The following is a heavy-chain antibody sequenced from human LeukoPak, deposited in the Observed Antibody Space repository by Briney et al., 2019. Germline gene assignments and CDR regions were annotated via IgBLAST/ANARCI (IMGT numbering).Heavy chain of an antibody. V-gene: IGHV1-18*01. CDR3: ARVLEGITTVRGVVDY. CDR1: GYTFTSYG. Sequence: GASVKVSCKASGYTFTSYGISWVRQAPGQGLEWMGWISAYNGNTNYAQKLQGRVTMTTDTSTSTAYMELRSLRSDDTAVYYCARVLEGITTVRGVVDYWGQGTLVTVSS. J-gene: IGHJ4*02. D-gene: IGHD3-10*01. CDR2: ISAYNGNT.